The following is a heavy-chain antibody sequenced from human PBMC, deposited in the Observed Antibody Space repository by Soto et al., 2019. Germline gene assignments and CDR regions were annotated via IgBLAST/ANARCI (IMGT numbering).Heavy chain of an antibody. V-gene: IGHV1-69*13. CDR1: GGTFSSYA. D-gene: IGHD4-17*01. Sequence: SVKVSCKASGGTFSSYAISWVRQAPGQGLEWMGGIIPIFGTANYAQKFQGRVTITADESTSTAYMELSSLRSEDTAVYYCARGADYYGGNSKELNDFDIWGQGTMVTVSS. CDR2: IIPIFGTA. CDR3: ARGADYYGGNSKELNDFDI. J-gene: IGHJ3*02.